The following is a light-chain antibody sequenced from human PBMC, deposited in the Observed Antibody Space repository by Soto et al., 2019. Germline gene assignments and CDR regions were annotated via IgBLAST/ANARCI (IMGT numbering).Light chain of an antibody. CDR3: SSYAGSNNFGVL. CDR2: EVS. J-gene: IGLJ2*01. V-gene: IGLV2-8*01. Sequence: LTQPPSVSGSPGQSVTISCTGTSSDVGGYNYVSWYQQHPGKAPKLMIYEVSKRPSGVPDRFSGSKSGNTASLTVSGLQAEDEADYYCSSYAGSNNFGVLFGGGTQLTVL. CDR1: SSDVGGYNY.